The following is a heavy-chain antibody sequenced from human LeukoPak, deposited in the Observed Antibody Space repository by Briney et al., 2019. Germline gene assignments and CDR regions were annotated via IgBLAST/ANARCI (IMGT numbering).Heavy chain of an antibody. J-gene: IGHJ4*02. CDR3: AREIAAAGVFDY. V-gene: IGHV6-1*01. CDR1: GDIFSSNSAA. Sequence: SQTLSLTCAVSGDIFSSNSAAWNWIRQSPSRGLEWLVRTYYRSNLYNDYAVSVKSRITINPDTSKNQFSLQLNSVTPEDTAVYYCAREIAAAGVFDYWGQGTLVTVSS. CDR2: TYYRSNLYN. D-gene: IGHD6-13*01.